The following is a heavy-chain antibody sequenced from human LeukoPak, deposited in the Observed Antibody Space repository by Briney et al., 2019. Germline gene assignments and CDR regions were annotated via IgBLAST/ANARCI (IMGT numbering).Heavy chain of an antibody. V-gene: IGHV3-30*04. CDR2: ISYDGSNK. J-gene: IGHJ4*02. Sequence: GGSLRLSCAASGFTFSSYAMHWVRQAPGKGLEWVAVISYDGSNKYYADSVKGRFTISRANSKNTLYLQMNSLRAEDTAVYYCASEYSGSYDYFDYWGQGTLVTVST. D-gene: IGHD1-26*01. CDR3: ASEYSGSYDYFDY. CDR1: GFTFSSYA.